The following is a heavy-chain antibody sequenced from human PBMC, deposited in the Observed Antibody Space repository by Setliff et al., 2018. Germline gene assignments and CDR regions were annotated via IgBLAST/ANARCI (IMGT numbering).Heavy chain of an antibody. D-gene: IGHD1-26*01. V-gene: IGHV4-30-4*08. CDR1: GDSISSGDYF. Sequence: SETLSLTCTVSGDSISSGDYFWSWIRQPPGKGLEWIAYIYHSGSAYYNPSLKSRVTMSVDTSKNQFSLHLTFVTAADTAVYYSAREVGTSTYSDSFDVWGQGMMVTVSS. CDR2: IYHSGSA. CDR3: AREVGTSTYSDSFDV. J-gene: IGHJ3*01.